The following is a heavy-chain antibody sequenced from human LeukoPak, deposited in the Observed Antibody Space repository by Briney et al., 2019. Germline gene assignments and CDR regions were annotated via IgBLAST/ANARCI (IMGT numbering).Heavy chain of an antibody. D-gene: IGHD2-15*01. Sequence: SVKVSCKASGGTFSSYAISWVRQAPGQGLEWMGGIIPIFGTANYAQKFQGRVTITTDESTSTAYMELSSLRSEDTAVYYCASHPGYCSGGSCSHAGGLDYWGQGTLVTVSS. CDR2: IIPIFGTA. CDR3: ASHPGYCSGGSCSHAGGLDY. V-gene: IGHV1-69*05. J-gene: IGHJ4*02. CDR1: GGTFSSYA.